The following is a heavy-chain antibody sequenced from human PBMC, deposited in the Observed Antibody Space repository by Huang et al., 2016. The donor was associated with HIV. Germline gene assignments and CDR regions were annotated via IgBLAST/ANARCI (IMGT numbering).Heavy chain of an antibody. J-gene: IGHJ6*03. D-gene: IGHD6-19*01. CDR2: IKSKAYGGTA. V-gene: IGHV3-15*01. CDR3: TVDSSGWTHFYYYMDV. Sequence: ELQLVESGGGLVKPGGSLRLSCAASGFTFSEAWMSWVGQAPGKGLEWVGRIKSKAYGGTADYGAPIKDRVIISRDDSRNTLYLHLHSLTTEDTAVYYCTVDSSGWTHFYYYMDVWGLGTSVTVSS. CDR1: GFTFSEAW.